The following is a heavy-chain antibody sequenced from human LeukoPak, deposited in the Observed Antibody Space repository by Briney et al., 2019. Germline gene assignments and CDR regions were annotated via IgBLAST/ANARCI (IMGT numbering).Heavy chain of an antibody. CDR3: AKDGAWLRFDD. CDR2: ISPGGGPT. CDR1: GFRFSIYG. Sequence: GGSLRLSCAGSGFRFSIYGMNWVRQAPGKGLEWVSGISPGGGPTYYAESVKGRFTISRDDPKNTLYLQMNNLRVEDTAVYYCAKDGAWLRFDDWGQGILVTVSS. V-gene: IGHV3-23*01. J-gene: IGHJ4*02. D-gene: IGHD5-12*01.